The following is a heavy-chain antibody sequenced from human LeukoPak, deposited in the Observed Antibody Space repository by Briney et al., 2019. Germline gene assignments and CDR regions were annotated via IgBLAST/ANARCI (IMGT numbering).Heavy chain of an antibody. D-gene: IGHD3-16*01. J-gene: IGHJ5*02. Sequence: PGGSLRLSCAASGFTLSNYSMNWVRQAPGKGLEWVSSISSSTYISYADSVKGRFTISRDNAKNSLYLQMNSLRAEDTAVYYCAKEMSRFTAWGQGTLVTVSS. CDR3: AKEMSRFTA. CDR2: ISSSTYI. V-gene: IGHV3-21*04. CDR1: GFTLSNYS.